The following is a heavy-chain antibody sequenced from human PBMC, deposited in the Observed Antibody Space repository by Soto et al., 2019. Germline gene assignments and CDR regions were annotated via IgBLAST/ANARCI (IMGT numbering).Heavy chain of an antibody. CDR2: TYYRSKWYN. CDR1: GDSVSSNSAA. J-gene: IGHJ3*02. CDR3: AGIVVVAATLRTDAFDI. Sequence: SQTLSLTCAISGDSVSSNSAAWNWIRQSPSRGLEWLGRTYYRSKWYNDYAVSVKSRITINPDTPKNQFSLQLNSVTPEDTAVYYCAGIVVVAATLRTDAFDIWGQGTMVTVSS. V-gene: IGHV6-1*01. D-gene: IGHD2-15*01.